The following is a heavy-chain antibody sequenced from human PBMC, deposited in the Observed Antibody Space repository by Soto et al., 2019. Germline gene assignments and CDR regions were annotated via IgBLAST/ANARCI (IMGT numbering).Heavy chain of an antibody. D-gene: IGHD2-8*01. V-gene: IGHV3-23*01. CDR2: ISGSGGST. J-gene: IGHJ4*02. CDR1: GFTFSSYA. Sequence: EVQLLESGGGLVQPGGSLRLSCAASGFTFSSYAMSWVRQAPGKGLEWVSAISGSGGSTYYADSVKGRFTISRDNSKNALYLPVNSLSAEDTAVYYWVREGCYGPYDYWGQGTLVAV. CDR3: VREGCYGPYDY.